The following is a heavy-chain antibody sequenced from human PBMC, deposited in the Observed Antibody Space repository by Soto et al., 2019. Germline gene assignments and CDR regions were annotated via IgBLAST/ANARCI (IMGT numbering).Heavy chain of an antibody. CDR1: GGTFSSYA. CDR3: AILGGGNYFGPFDY. J-gene: IGHJ4*02. D-gene: IGHD2-21*02. CDR2: IIPISGTA. V-gene: IGHV1-69*12. Sequence: QVQLVQSGAEVKKPGSSVKVSCKASGGTFSSYAISWVRQAPGQGLEWMGGIIPISGTANYAQKFQGRITITADESTSTAYMELSSLRSEDTAVYYCAILGGGNYFGPFDYWCQGTLVTVSS.